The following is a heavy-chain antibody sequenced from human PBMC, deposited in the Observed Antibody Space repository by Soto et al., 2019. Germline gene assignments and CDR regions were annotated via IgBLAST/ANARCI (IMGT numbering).Heavy chain of an antibody. CDR3: ARESLARSTGTYSYYGMDV. J-gene: IGHJ6*02. D-gene: IGHD2-2*01. CDR2: IASGGAVL. Sequence: EVQLVESGGGQVKPGGSLRVSCEASGFTFSAYTMTWVRQAPGMSLEWVSSIASGGAVLYYTDSLKGRFTISRDDAKNSLYLQMSSLRAEDTAVYYCARESLARSTGTYSYYGMDVWGQGTTVTVSS. V-gene: IGHV3-21*01. CDR1: GFTFSAYT.